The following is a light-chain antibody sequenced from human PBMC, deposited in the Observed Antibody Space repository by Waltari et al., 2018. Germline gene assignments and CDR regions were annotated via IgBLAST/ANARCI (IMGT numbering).Light chain of an antibody. CDR3: SSYTGIRSVI. Sequence: QSALTQPPSASESPGQSVTISCSGSSRDVGSYIHVSWYQQHPGKAPRLIIYEVNKRPSGVPDRFSGSKSGNTASLTVSGLQSEDEAVYFCSSYTGIRSVIFGGGTHLSVL. CDR2: EVN. V-gene: IGLV2-8*01. J-gene: IGLJ2*01. CDR1: SRDVGSYIH.